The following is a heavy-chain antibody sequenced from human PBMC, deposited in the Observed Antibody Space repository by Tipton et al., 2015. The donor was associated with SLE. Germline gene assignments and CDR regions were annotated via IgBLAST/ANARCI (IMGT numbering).Heavy chain of an antibody. CDR3: ARVVDSGTYWGGGHWFDP. D-gene: IGHD1-26*01. CDR1: GGSINTYK. CDR2: ISTSGTT. V-gene: IGHV4-4*07. Sequence: TLSLTCIVSGGSINTYKWSWIRQPAGKGLEWLGHISTSGTTNHNPSLKRRVTMSVDTTKNQFSLRLTSVTAADTALYYCARVVDSGTYWGGGHWFDPWGQGTLVTVSS. J-gene: IGHJ5*02.